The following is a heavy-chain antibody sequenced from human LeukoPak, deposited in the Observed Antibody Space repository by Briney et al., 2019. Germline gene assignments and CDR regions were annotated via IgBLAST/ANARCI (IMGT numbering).Heavy chain of an antibody. D-gene: IGHD5-18*01. CDR2: IYYSGST. V-gene: IGHV4-59*01. J-gene: IGHJ4*02. Sequence: SETLSLTCSVSGASISSYYWSWIRQPPGKGLEWIGYIYYSGSTNYNPSLKSRVTISVDTSKNQFSLKLSSVTAADTAVYYCARDVSGYSLIDYWGQGTLVTVSS. CDR1: GASISSYY. CDR3: ARDVSGYSLIDY.